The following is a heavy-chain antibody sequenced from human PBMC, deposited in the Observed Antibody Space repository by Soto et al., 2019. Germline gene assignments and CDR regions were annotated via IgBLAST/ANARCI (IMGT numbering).Heavy chain of an antibody. J-gene: IGHJ4*02. D-gene: IGHD6-19*01. Sequence: SVKVSCKASGGTFSSYAISWVRQAPGQGLEWMGGIIPIFGTANYAQKFQGRVTITTDKSTSTAYMELSSLRSEDTAVYYCARGIAVAGPYYFAYWGQGTLVTVSS. CDR1: GGTFSSYA. CDR3: ARGIAVAGPYYFAY. CDR2: IIPIFGTA. V-gene: IGHV1-69*05.